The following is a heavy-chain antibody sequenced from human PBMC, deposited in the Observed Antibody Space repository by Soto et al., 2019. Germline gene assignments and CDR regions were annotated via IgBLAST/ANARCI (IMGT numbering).Heavy chain of an antibody. CDR1: GFTFSSYD. V-gene: IGHV3-13*01. D-gene: IGHD3-3*01. Sequence: PWGSLRLSCAASGFTFSSYDMHWVRQATGKGLEWVSAIGTAGDTYYPGSVKGRFTISRENAKNSLYLQMNSLRAEDTAVYYCARDRAISPFNYYGMDVWGQGTTVTVSS. CDR2: IGTAGDT. CDR3: ARDRAISPFNYYGMDV. J-gene: IGHJ6*02.